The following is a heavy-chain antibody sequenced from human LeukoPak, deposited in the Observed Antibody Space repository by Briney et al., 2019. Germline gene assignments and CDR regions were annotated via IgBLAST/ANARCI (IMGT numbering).Heavy chain of an antibody. CDR3: AKDLTYDTTGFDY. J-gene: IGHJ4*02. Sequence: GGSLRLPCAASGFTFSSYGMHWVRQAPGKGLDWVAFIRYDGSEKDYADSVKGRFTISRDNSKNTVYLEMNSLRAEDTAVYYCAKDLTYDTTGFDYWGQGTLVTVSS. CDR2: IRYDGSEK. V-gene: IGHV3-30*02. CDR1: GFTFSSYG. D-gene: IGHD3-22*01.